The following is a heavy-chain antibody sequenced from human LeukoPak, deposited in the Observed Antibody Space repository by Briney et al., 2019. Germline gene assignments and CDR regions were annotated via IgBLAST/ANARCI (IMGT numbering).Heavy chain of an antibody. J-gene: IGHJ4*02. V-gene: IGHV4-31*03. CDR1: GGSISSGGYY. D-gene: IGHD6-6*01. CDR2: IYYSGST. CDR3: ARVTYSSSSPFDY. Sequence: PSETLSLTCTVSGGSISSGGYYWSWIRQHPGKGLEWIGYIYYSGSTYYNPSLKSRVTISVDTSKNQFSLKLSSVTAADTAVYYCARVTYSSSSPFDYWGQGTLVTVSS.